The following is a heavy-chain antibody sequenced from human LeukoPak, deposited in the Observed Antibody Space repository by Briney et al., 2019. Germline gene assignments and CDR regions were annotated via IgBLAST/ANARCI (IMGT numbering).Heavy chain of an antibody. D-gene: IGHD2/OR15-2a*01. CDR3: LGGVNMLAY. Sequence: EGSLRLSCAASGFIFSDSYMTWIRQAPGKGLEWISYISRSGTSIKYADFGKGRFTISRDNAKNSLYLQMNSLRAEDTAVYYCLGGVNMLAYWGQGTVVTVSS. J-gene: IGHJ4*02. CDR2: ISRSGTSI. V-gene: IGHV3-11*01. CDR1: GFIFSDSY.